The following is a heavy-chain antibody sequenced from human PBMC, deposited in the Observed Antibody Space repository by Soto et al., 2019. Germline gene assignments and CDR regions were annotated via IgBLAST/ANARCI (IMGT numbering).Heavy chain of an antibody. J-gene: IGHJ4*02. D-gene: IGHD1-26*01. V-gene: IGHV4-59*01. CDR3: ARDSDSYSFDY. CDR1: GGSISSYY. Sequence: SETLSLTCTVSGGSISSYYWSWIRQPPGKGLEWIGYIYYSGSTNYNPSLKSRVTISVDTSKNQFSLKLSSVTAADTALYYCARDSDSYSFDYWGQGTLVTVSS. CDR2: IYYSGST.